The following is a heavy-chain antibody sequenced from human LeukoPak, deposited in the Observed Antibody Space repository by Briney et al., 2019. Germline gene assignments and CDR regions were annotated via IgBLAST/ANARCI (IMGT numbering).Heavy chain of an antibody. CDR2: INDSGTT. CDR1: GGTFRGYF. V-gene: IGHV4-34*01. CDR3: ARVKEEFTSGSAFDI. Sequence: SETLSLTCAVYGGTFRGYFWSWIRQPPGKGLEWIGEINDSGTTSYNPSLKSRVTISTDTSKNQVSLKVNSVTAADTAIYYCARVKEEFTSGSAFDIWGQGTMVTVSS. D-gene: IGHD1-26*01. J-gene: IGHJ3*02.